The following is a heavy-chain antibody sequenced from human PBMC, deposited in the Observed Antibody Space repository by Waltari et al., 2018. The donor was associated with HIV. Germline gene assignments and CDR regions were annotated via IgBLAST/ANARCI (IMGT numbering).Heavy chain of an antibody. V-gene: IGHV3-23*01. Sequence: EGQLLESGGGFVQPWGSLRLSCAASGFIFRPSALSWVGQAPGKGLEWVSAISGSGDNTYYADSVKGRFTISRDNSKNTLYLQVSSLGAEDTAVYYCAKGKTGDFWGQGTLVTVSS. CDR2: ISGSGDNT. CDR1: GFIFRPSA. CDR3: AKGKTGDF. J-gene: IGHJ4*02.